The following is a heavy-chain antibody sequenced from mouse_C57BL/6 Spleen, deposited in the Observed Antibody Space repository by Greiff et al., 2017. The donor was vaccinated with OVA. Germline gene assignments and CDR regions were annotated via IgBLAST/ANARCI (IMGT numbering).Heavy chain of an antibody. CDR3: ARDDGYYFDY. V-gene: IGHV1-61*01. J-gene: IGHJ2*01. CDR1: GYTFTSYW. CDR2: IYPSDSET. D-gene: IGHD2-3*01. Sequence: QVQLQQPGAELVRPGSSVKLSCKASGYTFTSYWMDWVKQRPGQGLEWIGNIYPSDSETHYNQKFKDKATLTVDKSSSTAYMQLSSLTSEDSALYYCARDDGYYFDYWGQGTTLTVSS.